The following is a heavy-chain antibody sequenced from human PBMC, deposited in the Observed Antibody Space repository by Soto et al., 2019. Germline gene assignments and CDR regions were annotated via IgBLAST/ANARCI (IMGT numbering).Heavy chain of an antibody. CDR1: GFTFSSYA. D-gene: IGHD6-6*01. CDR3: AKIIAARPTVRWFDP. CDR2: ISGSGGST. V-gene: IGHV3-23*01. Sequence: GGSLRLSCAASGFTFSSYAMSWVRQAPGKGLEWVSAISGSGGSTYYADSVKGRFTISRDNSKNTLYLQMNSLRAEDTAIYYCAKIIAARPTVRWFDPWGQGTLVTVSS. J-gene: IGHJ5*02.